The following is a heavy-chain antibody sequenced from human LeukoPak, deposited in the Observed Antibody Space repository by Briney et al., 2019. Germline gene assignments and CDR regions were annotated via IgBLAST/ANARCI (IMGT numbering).Heavy chain of an antibody. CDR2: IKQDGSEK. CDR3: AELGITMIGGV. D-gene: IGHD3-10*02. Sequence: GGSLRLSCAASGFTFTNYWMNWVRQAPGKGLEGVANIKQDGSEKNYVDSLKGRFTISRDNAKNSLDLQMNSLRAEDTAVYYCAELGITMIGGVWGKGTTVTISS. J-gene: IGHJ6*04. V-gene: IGHV3-7*01. CDR1: GFTFTNYW.